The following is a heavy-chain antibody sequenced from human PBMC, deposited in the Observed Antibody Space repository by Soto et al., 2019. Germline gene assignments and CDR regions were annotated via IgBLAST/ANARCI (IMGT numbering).Heavy chain of an antibody. CDR1: GGSISSGDYY. Sequence: SETLSLTCTVSGGSISSGDYYWSWIRQPPGKGLEWIGYIYYSGSTYYNPSLKSRVTISVDTSKNQFSLKLSSVTAADTAVYYCARATYIVLVPADPSGFDSWAQRTPVTVSS. CDR3: ARATYIVLVPADPSGFDS. CDR2: IYYSGST. V-gene: IGHV4-30-4*01. D-gene: IGHD2-2*01. J-gene: IGHJ5*01.